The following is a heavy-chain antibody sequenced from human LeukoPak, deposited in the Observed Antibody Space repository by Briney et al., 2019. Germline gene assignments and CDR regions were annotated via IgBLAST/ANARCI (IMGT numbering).Heavy chain of an antibody. D-gene: IGHD3-22*01. J-gene: IGHJ4*02. CDR2: ISGSGGST. CDR1: GFTFSSYA. V-gene: IGHV3-23*01. CDR3: AKDGGRYYDSSDFDY. Sequence: SGGSLRLSCAASGFTFSSYAMSWVRQAPGKGLEWVSAISGSGGSTYYADSVKGRFTISRDNSKNTLYLQMNSLRAEDTAVYYCAKDGGRYYDSSDFDYWGQGTLVTVSS.